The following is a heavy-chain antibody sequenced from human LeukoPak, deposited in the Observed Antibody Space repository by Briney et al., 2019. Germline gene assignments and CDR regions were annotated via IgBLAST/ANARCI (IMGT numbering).Heavy chain of an antibody. CDR1: GGSFSGYY. D-gene: IGHD1-20*01. CDR3: ARGGRYNWKRIDY. Sequence: PSETLSLTCAVYGGSFSGYYWSWIRQPPGKGLEWIGEINHSGSTNYNPSLKSRVTISVDTSKNQFSLKLSSVTAADTAVYYCARGGRYNWKRIDYRGQGTLVTVSS. J-gene: IGHJ4*02. V-gene: IGHV4-34*01. CDR2: INHSGST.